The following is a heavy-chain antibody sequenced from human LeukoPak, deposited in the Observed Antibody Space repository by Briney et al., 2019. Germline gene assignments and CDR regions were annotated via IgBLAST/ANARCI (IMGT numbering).Heavy chain of an antibody. CDR3: ARDDFWSGYYYFDY. CDR1: GFTFRSYW. J-gene: IGHJ4*02. Sequence: PGGSLRLSCAASGFTFRSYWMTWVRQAPGKGLEWVANIKQDGSAKYYVDSVRGRFTISRDNAKNSLFLQMNSLRVEDTAVYYCARDDFWSGYYYFDYWGQGTLVTVSS. CDR2: IKQDGSAK. D-gene: IGHD3-3*01. V-gene: IGHV3-7*01.